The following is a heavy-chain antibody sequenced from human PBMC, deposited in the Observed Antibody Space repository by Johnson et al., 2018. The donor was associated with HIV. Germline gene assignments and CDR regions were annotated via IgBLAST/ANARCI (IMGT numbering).Heavy chain of an antibody. D-gene: IGHD3-16*01. CDR1: GMTFSNLW. CDR2: IRSKTAGGTI. Sequence: VLLVESGGGLVKPGGSLRLSCEASGMTFSNLWMNWVRQAPGKGLEWVGRIRSKTAGGTIEYAAPVKGRFTISRDDSKDTLYLEMNSLKTEDTAVYYCSTDHPTAPLFIMNAFDIWGQGTMVTVSS. CDR3: STDHPTAPLFIMNAFDI. J-gene: IGHJ3*02. V-gene: IGHV3-15*01.